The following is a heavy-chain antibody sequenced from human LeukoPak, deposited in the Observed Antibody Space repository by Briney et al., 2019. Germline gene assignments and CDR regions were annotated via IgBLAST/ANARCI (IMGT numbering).Heavy chain of an antibody. CDR1: GGSISSGSYY. D-gene: IGHD4-23*01. Sequence: PSQTLSLTCTVSGGSISSGSYYWSWIRQPAGKGLEWIGRIYTSGSTYYNPSLKSRVTISVDTSKNQFSLKLSSVTAADTAVYYCAREAPSYGGNHLDYWGQGTLVTVSS. J-gene: IGHJ4*02. CDR2: IYTSGST. V-gene: IGHV4-61*02. CDR3: AREAPSYGGNHLDY.